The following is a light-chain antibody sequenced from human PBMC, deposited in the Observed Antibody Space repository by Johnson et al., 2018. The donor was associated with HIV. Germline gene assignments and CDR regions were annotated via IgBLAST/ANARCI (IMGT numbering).Light chain of an antibody. J-gene: IGLJ1*01. V-gene: IGLV1-51*02. CDR1: SSNIGNNY. CDR2: ENN. Sequence: QSVLTQPPSVSAAPGQKVTISCSGSSSNIGNNYVSWYQQLPGTAPKLLIYENNKRPSGIPDRFSGSKSGTSATLGINGLQTGDEADYYCGTWDSRLATYVFGTGTKVTVL. CDR3: GTWDSRLATYV.